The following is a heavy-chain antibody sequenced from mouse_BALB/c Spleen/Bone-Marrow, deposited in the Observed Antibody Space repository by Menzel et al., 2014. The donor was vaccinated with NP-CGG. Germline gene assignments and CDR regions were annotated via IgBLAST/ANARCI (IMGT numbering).Heavy chain of an antibody. J-gene: IGHJ1*01. CDR2: IYPGNSDT. CDR1: GYSFTSYW. D-gene: IGHD4-1*01. V-gene: IGHV1-5*01. CDR3: TRNWDWYFDV. Sequence: VQLQQSGTVLTRPGASVKMSCKASGYSFTSYWMHWVKQRPGQGLEWIGAIYPGNSDTTYNQKFKGKAKLTAVTSASTAYMELSSLTNEDSAVYYCTRNWDWYFDVWGAGTTVTVSS.